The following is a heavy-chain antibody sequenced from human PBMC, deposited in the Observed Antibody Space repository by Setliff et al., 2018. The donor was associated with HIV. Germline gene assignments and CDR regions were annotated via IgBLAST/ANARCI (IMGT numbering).Heavy chain of an antibody. V-gene: IGHV1-18*01. CDR3: ARRADWFDL. CDR2: MSDYNRNT. Sequence: ASVKASCKASGYSFTSFGISWVRQAPGQGLEWVGWMSDYNRNTEHAEKFRGRVTLTKDISTSTAYMELRSLRLDDTAVYYCARRADWFDLWGQGTLVTVSS. CDR1: GYSFTSFG. J-gene: IGHJ5*02.